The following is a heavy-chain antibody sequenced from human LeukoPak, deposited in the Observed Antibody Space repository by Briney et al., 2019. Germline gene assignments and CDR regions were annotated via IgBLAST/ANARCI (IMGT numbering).Heavy chain of an antibody. J-gene: IGHJ4*02. D-gene: IGHD3-10*01. CDR3: ARERITMVRGVSNYFDY. V-gene: IGHV4-31*03. CDR1: GGSISSGGYY. Sequence: PSETLSLTCTVSGGSISSGGYYWSWIRQHPGKGLEWIGYIYYSGSTYYNPSLKSRVTISVDTSKNQFSLKLSSVTAADTAVYYCARERITMVRGVSNYFDYWGRGTLVTVSS. CDR2: IYYSGST.